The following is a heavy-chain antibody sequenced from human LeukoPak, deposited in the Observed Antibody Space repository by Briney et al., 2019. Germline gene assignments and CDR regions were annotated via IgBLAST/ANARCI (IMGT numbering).Heavy chain of an antibody. CDR3: ARGGLVKLVVPATQHDY. D-gene: IGHD2-2*01. CDR2: INHSGST. V-gene: IGHV4-34*01. Sequence: PSETLSLTCAVYGGSFSGYYWSWIRQPPGKGLEWIGEINHSGSTNYNPSLKSRVTISVDTSKNQFSLKLSSVTAADTAVYYCARGGLVKLVVPATQHDYWGQGTLVTVSS. CDR1: GGSFSGYY. J-gene: IGHJ4*02.